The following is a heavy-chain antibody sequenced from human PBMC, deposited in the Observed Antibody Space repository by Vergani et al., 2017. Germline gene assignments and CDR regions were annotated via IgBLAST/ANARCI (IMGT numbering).Heavy chain of an antibody. V-gene: IGHV3-30*18. D-gene: IGHD6-13*01. J-gene: IGHJ1*01. CDR3: AKDVLAAAAGSEYFQH. CDR2: ISYDGSNK. Sequence: QVQLVESGGGVVQPGRSLRLSCAASGFTFSSYGMNWVRQAPGKGLEWVAVISYDGSNKYYADSVKGRLTISRDNAKNTLYLQMNSLRAEETSVYYCAKDVLAAAAGSEYFQHWGQGTLVTVSS. CDR1: GFTFSSYG.